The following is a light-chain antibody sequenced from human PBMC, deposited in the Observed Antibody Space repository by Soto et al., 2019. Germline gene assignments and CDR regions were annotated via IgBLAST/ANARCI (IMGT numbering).Light chain of an antibody. V-gene: IGKV3-15*01. CDR1: HRVSSY. J-gene: IGKJ4*01. CDR2: ATS. CDR3: QQYNNWPLT. Sequence: EIVMTQSPATLSVSPGERATLXXXASHRVSSYLAWYQQKPGQAPRLLIYATSTRATGIPARFSGSGSGTEFTLTISSLQSEDFAVYYCQQYNNWPLTFGGGTKVDI.